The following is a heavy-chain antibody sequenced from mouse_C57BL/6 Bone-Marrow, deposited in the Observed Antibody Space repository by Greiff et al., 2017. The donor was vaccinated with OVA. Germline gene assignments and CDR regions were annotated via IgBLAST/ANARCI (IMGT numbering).Heavy chain of an antibody. CDR2: IYPGDGDT. CDR3: AKDYYGSSSYYFDY. J-gene: IGHJ2*01. D-gene: IGHD1-1*01. CDR1: GYAFSSSW. V-gene: IGHV1-82*01. Sequence: QVQLKQSGPELVKPGASVKISCKASGYAFSSSWMNWVKQRPGKGLEWIGRIYPGDGDTNYNGKFKGKATLTADKSSSTAHMQLSSLTSEDSAVYFCAKDYYGSSSYYFDYWGQGTTLTVSS.